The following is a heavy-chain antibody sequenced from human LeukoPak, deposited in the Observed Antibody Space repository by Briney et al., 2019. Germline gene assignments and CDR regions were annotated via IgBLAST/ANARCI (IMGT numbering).Heavy chain of an antibody. D-gene: IGHD3-10*01. CDR3: AKDMTPLWFGPRNWFDP. J-gene: IGHJ5*02. CDR2: ISWNSGSI. V-gene: IGHV3-9*01. CDR1: GFTFDDYA. Sequence: GGSLRLSCAASGFTFDDYAMHWVRQAPGKGLEWVSGISWNSGSIGYADSVKGRFTISRDNAKNSLYLQMNSLRAEDTAVYYCAKDMTPLWFGPRNWFDPWGQGTLVTVSS.